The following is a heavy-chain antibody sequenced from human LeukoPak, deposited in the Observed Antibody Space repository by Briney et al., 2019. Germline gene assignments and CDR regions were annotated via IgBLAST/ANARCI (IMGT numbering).Heavy chain of an antibody. CDR2: MNPSGST. Sequence: PSETLSLTCAGYGGSFSGYYWTWIRQTPEKGLEGIGDMNPSGSTSYNPSLKSRVTISVDTSKNQFSLKLSSVNAADTAVYYCARGCQDVTMIVVVMTAVSYYLDVWGKGTTVT. CDR3: ARGCQDVTMIVVVMTAVSYYLDV. J-gene: IGHJ6*03. CDR1: GGSFSGYY. V-gene: IGHV4-34*01. D-gene: IGHD3-22*01.